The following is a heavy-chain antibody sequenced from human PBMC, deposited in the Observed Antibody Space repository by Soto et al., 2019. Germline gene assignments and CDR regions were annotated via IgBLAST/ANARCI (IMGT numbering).Heavy chain of an antibody. V-gene: IGHV4-59*01. CDR3: ARDTGHWFDP. Sequence: TVSGGSISSYYWSWIRQPPGKGLEWIGYIYYSGSTNYNPSLKSRVTISVDTSKNQFSLKLSSVTAADTAVYYCARDTGHWFDPWGQGTLVTVSS. D-gene: IGHD3-10*01. J-gene: IGHJ5*02. CDR1: GGSISSYY. CDR2: IYYSGST.